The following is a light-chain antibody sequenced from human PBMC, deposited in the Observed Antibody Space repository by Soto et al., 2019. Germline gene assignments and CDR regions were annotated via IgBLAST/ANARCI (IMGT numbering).Light chain of an antibody. CDR3: ISYRSSSTLVV. CDR1: NSDIGGYNY. CDR2: DVS. Sequence: QSALTQPASVFGSPGQSITISCTGTNSDIGGYNYVSWYQQHPGKAPKLMIYDVSNRPSGGSYRFSGSKSGNTASLTICGLQAEDGADYYCISYRSSSTLVVFGGGTKLTVL. V-gene: IGLV2-14*03. J-gene: IGLJ2*01.